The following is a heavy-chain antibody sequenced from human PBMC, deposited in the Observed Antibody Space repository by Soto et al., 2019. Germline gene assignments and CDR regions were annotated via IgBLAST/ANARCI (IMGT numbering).Heavy chain of an antibody. CDR2: ISYDGSNK. Sequence: GGSLRLSCAASGFTFSSYAMHWVRQAPGKGLEWVAVISYDGSNKYYADSVKGRFTISRDNSKNTLYLQMNSLRAEDTAVYYCARDQGGYSYDYYFDYWGQGTLVTVSS. V-gene: IGHV3-30-3*01. J-gene: IGHJ4*02. D-gene: IGHD5-18*01. CDR1: GFTFSSYA. CDR3: ARDQGGYSYDYYFDY.